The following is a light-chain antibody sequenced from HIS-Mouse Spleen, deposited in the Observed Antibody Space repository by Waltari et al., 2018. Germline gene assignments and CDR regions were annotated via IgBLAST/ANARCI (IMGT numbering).Light chain of an antibody. CDR3: YSTDSSGNHRV. CDR2: EDS. CDR1: ALPKKY. V-gene: IGLV3-10*01. Sequence: SYELTQPPSVSVSPGQTARITCSGDALPKKYAYWYQQKSGQAPVLVIYEDSKRRSGIPWRFSGSRSGTMATLTISGAQVEDEADYYCYSTDSSGNHRVFGGGTKLTVL. J-gene: IGLJ2*01.